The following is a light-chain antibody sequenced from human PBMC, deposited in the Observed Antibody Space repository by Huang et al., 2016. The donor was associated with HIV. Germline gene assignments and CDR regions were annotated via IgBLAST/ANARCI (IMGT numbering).Light chain of an antibody. CDR1: RSVNTN. Sequence: EIVMTQSPATLSVSPVERVTLSCRANRSVNTNLAWYQQRPGQAPRLLIYGSSTRAPGIPARFSGSGSGTDFSLTISSLQSEDFALYYCHQYNNWLLSFGGGTRVDI. CDR2: GSS. V-gene: IGKV3-15*01. J-gene: IGKJ4*01. CDR3: HQYNNWLLS.